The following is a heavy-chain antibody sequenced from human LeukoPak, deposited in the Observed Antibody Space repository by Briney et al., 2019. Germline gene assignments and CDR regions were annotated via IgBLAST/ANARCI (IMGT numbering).Heavy chain of an antibody. CDR1: GGSISSYY. J-gene: IGHJ5*02. D-gene: IGHD3-10*01. CDR2: IYTSGST. V-gene: IGHV4-4*07. Sequence: SETLSLTCTVSGGSISSYYWSWIRQPAGKGLEWIGRIYTSGSTNYNPSLKSRVTMSVDTSKNQFSLKLSSVTAADTAVYYCARRTATYYYGWGSDNWFDPWGQGTLVTVSS. CDR3: ARRTATYYYGWGSDNWFDP.